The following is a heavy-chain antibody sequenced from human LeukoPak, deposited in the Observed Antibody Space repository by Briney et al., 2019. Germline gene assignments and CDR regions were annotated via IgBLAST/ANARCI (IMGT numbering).Heavy chain of an antibody. CDR3: ARYVQQTDSPVRGVTTFDY. CDR2: SYYSGST. J-gene: IGHJ4*02. V-gene: IGHV4-39*01. CDR1: GGSISSSSYY. Sequence: PSETLSLTCTVSGGSISSSSYYWGWIRQPPGKGLECIGSSYYSGSTYYNPSLKSRVTMSVDTSKNQFSLKLSSVTAADTDVYYCARYVQQTDSPVRGVTTFDYWGQGTLVTVSS. D-gene: IGHD3-10*01.